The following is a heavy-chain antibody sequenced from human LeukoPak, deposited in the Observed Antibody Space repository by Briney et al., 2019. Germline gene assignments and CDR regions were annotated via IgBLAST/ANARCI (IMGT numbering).Heavy chain of an antibody. Sequence: SETLSLTCAAYGGSFSGYYWSWIRQPPGKGLEWIGEINHSGCTNYNPSLKSRVTISVDTSKNQFSLKLSSVTAADTAVYYCARGSAVASFGIDYWGQGTLVTVSS. V-gene: IGHV4-34*01. D-gene: IGHD6-19*01. CDR1: GGSFSGYY. J-gene: IGHJ4*02. CDR3: ARGSAVASFGIDY. CDR2: INHSGCT.